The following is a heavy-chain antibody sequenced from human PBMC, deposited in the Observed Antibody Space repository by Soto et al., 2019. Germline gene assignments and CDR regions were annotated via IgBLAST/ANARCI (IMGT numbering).Heavy chain of an antibody. D-gene: IGHD6-6*01. CDR2: ISYDGSNK. V-gene: IGHV3-30*18. CDR1: GFTFSSYG. J-gene: IGHJ4*02. Sequence: PGGSLRLSCAASGFTFSSYGMHWVRQAPGKGLEWVAVISYDGSNKYYADSVKGRFTTSRDNSKNTLYLQMNSLRAEDTAVYYCAKGPGSSSSNGPPKYYFDYWGQGTLVTVSS. CDR3: AKGPGSSSSNGPPKYYFDY.